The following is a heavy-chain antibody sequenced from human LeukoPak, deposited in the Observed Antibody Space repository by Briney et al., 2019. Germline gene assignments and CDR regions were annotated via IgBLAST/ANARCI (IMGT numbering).Heavy chain of an antibody. V-gene: IGHV3-23*01. D-gene: IGHD1-1*01. CDR3: AREPVQLETRFTRNYYYYGMDV. Sequence: PGGSLRLSCAASGFTFSSYAMSWVRQAPGKGLEWVSAISGSGGSTYYADSVKGRFTISRDNSKNTLYLQMNSLRAEDTAVYYCAREPVQLETRFTRNYYYYGMDVWGQGTTVTVSS. CDR2: ISGSGGST. CDR1: GFTFSSYA. J-gene: IGHJ6*02.